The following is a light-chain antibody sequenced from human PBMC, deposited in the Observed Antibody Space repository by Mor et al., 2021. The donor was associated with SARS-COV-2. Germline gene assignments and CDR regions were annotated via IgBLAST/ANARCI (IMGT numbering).Light chain of an antibody. V-gene: IGLV1-40*01. Sequence: APKLLISDNTDRPSGVPDRFSGSRSGTSPSLAISGLQAEDEAEYYCQSYDRSLNGYVFGTGTKVTVL. J-gene: IGLJ1*01. CDR2: DNT. CDR3: QSYDRSLNGYV.